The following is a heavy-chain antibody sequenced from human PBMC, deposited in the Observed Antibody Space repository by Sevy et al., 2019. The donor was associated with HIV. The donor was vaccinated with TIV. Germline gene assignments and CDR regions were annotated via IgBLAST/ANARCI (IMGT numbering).Heavy chain of an antibody. V-gene: IGHV3-23*01. CDR1: GIIFKSYV. D-gene: IGHD1-26*01. Sequence: GGSLRLSCAASGIIFKSYVMSWVRQAPGKGLEWLSGISASGGSTYYADSVKGRFTISRVNFKSTLYLQMNILRAEDTAVCYGAGAGVGAKGFDYWGQGTLVTVSS. CDR2: ISASGGST. J-gene: IGHJ4*02. CDR3: AGAGVGAKGFDY.